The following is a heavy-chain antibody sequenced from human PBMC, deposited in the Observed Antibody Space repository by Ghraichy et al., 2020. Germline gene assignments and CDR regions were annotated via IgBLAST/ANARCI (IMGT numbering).Heavy chain of an antibody. Sequence: GGSLRLSCAASGFTFSSYGMHWVRQAPGKGLEWVAVIWYDGSNKYYADSVKGRFTISRDNSKNTLYLQMNSLRAEDTAVYYCARDRFQELLLGGMDVWGQGTTVTVSS. V-gene: IGHV3-33*01. CDR2: IWYDGSNK. CDR3: ARDRFQELLLGGMDV. J-gene: IGHJ6*02. D-gene: IGHD2-15*01. CDR1: GFTFSSYG.